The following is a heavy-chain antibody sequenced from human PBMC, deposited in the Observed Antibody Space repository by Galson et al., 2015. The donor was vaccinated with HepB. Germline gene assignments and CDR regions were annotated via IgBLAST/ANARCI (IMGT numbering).Heavy chain of an antibody. Sequence: QSGAEVKRPGESLKISCKGSGYSFTSYWIGWVRQMPGKGLEWMGIIYPGDSDTRYSPSFQGQVTISADKSISTAYLQWSSLKASDTAMYYCAREARDVDTAMSRDPDAFDIWGQGTMVTVSS. CDR2: IYPGDSDT. D-gene: IGHD5-18*01. CDR1: GYSFTSYW. J-gene: IGHJ3*02. CDR3: AREARDVDTAMSRDPDAFDI. V-gene: IGHV5-51*01.